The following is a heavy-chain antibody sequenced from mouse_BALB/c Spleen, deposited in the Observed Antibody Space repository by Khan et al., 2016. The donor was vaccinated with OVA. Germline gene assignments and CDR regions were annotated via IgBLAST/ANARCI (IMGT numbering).Heavy chain of an antibody. CDR3: AREIYYEYAYYYAMDY. Sequence: QVQLKQSGPGLVAPSQSLSITCTVSGFSLTGYGVNWVRQPPGKGLEWLGMIWGDGSTDYNSALKSRLSISKANSKSQVFLKMNSLHTDDTAEYYCAREIYYEYAYYYAMDYWGQGTSVTVSS. CDR1: GFSLTGYG. CDR2: IWGDGST. V-gene: IGHV2-6-7*01. J-gene: IGHJ4*01. D-gene: IGHD2-4*01.